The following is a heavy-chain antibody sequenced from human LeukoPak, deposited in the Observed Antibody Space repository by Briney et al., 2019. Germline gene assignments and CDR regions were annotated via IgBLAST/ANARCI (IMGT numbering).Heavy chain of an antibody. CDR1: GGSISSGGYS. V-gene: IGHV4-30-2*05. D-gene: IGHD4-17*01. Sequence: SETLSLTCAVSGGSISSGGYSWSWIRQPPGKGLEWIGYIYHSGSTYYNPSLKSRVTISVDTSKNQFSLKLSSVTAADTAVYYCARDYGEPYSYFGLWGRGTLVTVSS. CDR2: IYHSGST. J-gene: IGHJ2*01. CDR3: ARDYGEPYSYFGL.